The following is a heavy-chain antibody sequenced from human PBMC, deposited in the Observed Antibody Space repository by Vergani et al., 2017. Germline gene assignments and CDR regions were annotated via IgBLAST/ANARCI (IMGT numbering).Heavy chain of an antibody. CDR2: MNPNSGNT. J-gene: IGHJ4*02. CDR1: GYTFTGYY. CDR3: ARDDDYGLDY. Sequence: QVQLVQSGAEVKKPGASVKVSCKASGYTFTGYYMHWVRQAPGQGLEWMGWMNPNSGNTGYAQKFQGRVTITADKSTSTAYMELSSLRSEDTAVYYCARDDDYGLDYWGQGTLVTVSS. D-gene: IGHD4-17*01. V-gene: IGHV1-8*03.